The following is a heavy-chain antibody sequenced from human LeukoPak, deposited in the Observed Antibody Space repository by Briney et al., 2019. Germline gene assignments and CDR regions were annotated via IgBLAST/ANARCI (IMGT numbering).Heavy chain of an antibody. CDR3: ARAGYSSSWYDY. J-gene: IGHJ4*02. V-gene: IGHV3-48*03. CDR2: ISSSGSTI. D-gene: IGHD6-13*01. Sequence: PGGSLRLSCAASGFTFSSYEMNWVRQAPGKGLEWVSYISSSGSTIYYADSVKGRFTISRDNAKNSLYLQMNSPRAEDTAVYYCARAGYSSSWYDYWGQGTLVTVSS. CDR1: GFTFSSYE.